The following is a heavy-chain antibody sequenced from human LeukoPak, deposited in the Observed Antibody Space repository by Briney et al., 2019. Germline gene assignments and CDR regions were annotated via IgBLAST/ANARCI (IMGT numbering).Heavy chain of an antibody. D-gene: IGHD3-10*01. Sequence: PVGSLRLSCAASGFTFSSYSINWVRQAPGKGLEWVSSISSSSSYIYYADSVKGRFTISRDNAKNSLYLQMNSLRAEDTAVYYCARATNMLRRDYYFDYWGQGTLVTVSS. V-gene: IGHV3-21*01. CDR2: ISSSSSYI. J-gene: IGHJ4*02. CDR3: ARATNMLRRDYYFDY. CDR1: GFTFSSYS.